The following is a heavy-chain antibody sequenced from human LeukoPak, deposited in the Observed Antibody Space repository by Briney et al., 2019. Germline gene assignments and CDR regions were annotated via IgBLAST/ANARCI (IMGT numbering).Heavy chain of an antibody. D-gene: IGHD5-24*01. J-gene: IGHJ6*02. CDR2: IRSKAYGGTT. CDR3: TRRPTQLWLYYGMDA. V-gene: IGHV3-49*04. Sequence: PGRSLRLSCRASGFTFGDHAMSWVRQAPGKGLEWVGFIRSKAYGGTTEYAAAVKGRFTISRDDSKSIAYLQMNSLKTEDTAVYYCTRRPTQLWLYYGMDAWGPGTAVTVS. CDR1: GFTFGDHA.